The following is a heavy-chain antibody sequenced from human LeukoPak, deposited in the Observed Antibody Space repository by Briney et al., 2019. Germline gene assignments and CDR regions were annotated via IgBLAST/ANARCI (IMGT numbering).Heavy chain of an antibody. V-gene: IGHV4-39*01. J-gene: IGHJ4*02. CDR1: GGSITKNGYY. D-gene: IGHD2-8*01. Sequence: SEPLSLTCSVSGGSITKNGYYWGWIRQSPETGLEWIGSMHYSGSTYYNPSLKSRVTISVDTSKNQFSLKLSSVTAADTAVYYCARHPRDGPYYFDYWGQGTLVTVSS. CDR3: ARHPRDGPYYFDY. CDR2: MHYSGST.